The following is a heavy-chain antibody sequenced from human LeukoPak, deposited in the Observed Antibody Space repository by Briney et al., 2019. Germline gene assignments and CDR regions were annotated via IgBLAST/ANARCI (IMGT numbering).Heavy chain of an antibody. CDR3: ARVYSGYDGYAFDI. CDR2: INHSGST. CDR1: GGSFSGYY. V-gene: IGHV4-34*01. Sequence: SETLSLTCAVYGGSFSGYYWSWIRQPPGKGLEWIGEINHSGSTNYNPSLKSRVTISVDTSKNQFSLKLISVTAADTAVYYCARVYSGYDGYAFDIWGQGTMVTVSS. D-gene: IGHD5-12*01. J-gene: IGHJ3*02.